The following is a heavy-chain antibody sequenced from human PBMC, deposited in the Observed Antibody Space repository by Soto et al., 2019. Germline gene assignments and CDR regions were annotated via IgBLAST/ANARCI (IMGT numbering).Heavy chain of an antibody. V-gene: IGHV3-30-3*01. CDR3: ARDGRGSGWYLNSFDT. CDR1: GFTFSSYA. D-gene: IGHD6-19*01. Sequence: QVQLVESGGGVVQPGRSLRLSCAASGFTFSSYAMHWVRQAPGKGLEWVAVISYDGSNKYYADSVKGRFTISRDNSKNTLYLKMNSLRAEDTAVYYCARDGRGSGWYLNSFDTWGQETLVTVSS. J-gene: IGHJ5*02. CDR2: ISYDGSNK.